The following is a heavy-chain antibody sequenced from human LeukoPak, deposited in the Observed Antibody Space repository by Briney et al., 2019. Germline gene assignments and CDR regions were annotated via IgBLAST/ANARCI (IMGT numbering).Heavy chain of an antibody. J-gene: IGHJ4*02. V-gene: IGHV3-30*18. CDR2: ISYDGSNK. CDR1: GFTFSSYG. Sequence: GGSLRLSCAASGFTFSSYGMHWFRQAPGKGLEWVAVISYDGSNKYYADSVKGRFTISRDNSKNTLYLQMNSLRAEDTAVYYCAKAGDNWGQGTLVTVSS. CDR3: AKAGDN.